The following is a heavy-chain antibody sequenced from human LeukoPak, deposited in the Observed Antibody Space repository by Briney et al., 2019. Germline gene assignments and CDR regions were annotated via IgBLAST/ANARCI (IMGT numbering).Heavy chain of an antibody. CDR3: ARDWSYVDTAMVFYYYYGMDV. D-gene: IGHD5-18*01. CDR1: GFTVSSNY. CDR2: IYSGGST. J-gene: IGHJ6*02. V-gene: IGHV3-66*02. Sequence: PGGSLRLSCAASGFTVSSNYMSWVRQAPGKGLEWVSVIYSGGSTYYADSVKGRFTISRDNSKNTLYLQMNSLRAEDTAVYYCARDWSYVDTAMVFYYYYGMDVWGQGTTVTVSS.